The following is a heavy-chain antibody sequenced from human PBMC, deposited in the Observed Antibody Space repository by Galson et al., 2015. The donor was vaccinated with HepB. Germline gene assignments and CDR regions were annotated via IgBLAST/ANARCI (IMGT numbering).Heavy chain of an antibody. CDR2: IHTASDT. Sequence: SLRLSCAASGFIFSIYDMHWVRQATGKGLEWVSSIHTASDTYYAASVKGRFTTSRENAKNSVSLHMDSLGVGDTAVYYCVRGSCSGSACYLRTNALDIWGQGTVVTVSS. D-gene: IGHD2-21*01. J-gene: IGHJ3*02. V-gene: IGHV3-13*01. CDR1: GFIFSIYD. CDR3: VRGSCSGSACYLRTNALDI.